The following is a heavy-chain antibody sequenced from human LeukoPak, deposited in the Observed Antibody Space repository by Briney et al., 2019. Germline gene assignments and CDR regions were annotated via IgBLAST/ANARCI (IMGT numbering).Heavy chain of an antibody. CDR1: GYTFTGYY. CDR2: INPNSGGT. J-gene: IGHJ4*02. V-gene: IGHV1-2*02. CDR3: ARDEPTYYYDSSGYYPFDY. D-gene: IGHD3-22*01. Sequence: ASVKVCCKASGYTFTGYYMHWVRQAPGQGVEWMGWINPNSGGTNYAQKFQGRVTMTRDTSISTAYMELSRLRSDDTAVYYCARDEPTYYYDSSGYYPFDYWGQGTLVTVSS.